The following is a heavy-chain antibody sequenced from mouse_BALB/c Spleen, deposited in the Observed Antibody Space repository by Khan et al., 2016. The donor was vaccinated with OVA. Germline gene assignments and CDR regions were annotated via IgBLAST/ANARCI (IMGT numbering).Heavy chain of an antibody. D-gene: IGHD1-2*01. CDR2: ISPGSGDT. Sequence: QVQLQQSGAELARPGASVKLSCKASGYTFTDYYINWVKLRTGQGLEWIGEISPGSGDTYYNERFQGKATLTADKSSSTAYMQLSSLTSEASAVYFCARRNYFGYTFAYWGQGTLVTVSA. CDR3: ARRNYFGYTFAY. J-gene: IGHJ3*01. V-gene: IGHV1-77*01. CDR1: GYTFTDYY.